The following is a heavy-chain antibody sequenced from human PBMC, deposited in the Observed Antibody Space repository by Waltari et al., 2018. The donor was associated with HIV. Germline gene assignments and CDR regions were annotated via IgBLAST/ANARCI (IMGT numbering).Heavy chain of an antibody. CDR2: ISSSGGNT. D-gene: IGHD6-19*01. Sequence: EVQLLESGGGLVQPGGSLRLACAASGFTFSSYAMRWGRQAPGKGLEWVSAISSSGGNTYYADSVKGRFTISRHNSKNTLYLQMSSLTAEDTALYYCANIPPYSSGRGWFDPWGQGTLVTVSS. CDR3: ANIPPYSSGRGWFDP. V-gene: IGHV3-23*01. J-gene: IGHJ5*02. CDR1: GFTFSSYA.